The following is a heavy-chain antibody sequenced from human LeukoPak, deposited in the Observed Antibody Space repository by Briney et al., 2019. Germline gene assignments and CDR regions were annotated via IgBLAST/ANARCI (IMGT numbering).Heavy chain of an antibody. D-gene: IGHD4-11*01. V-gene: IGHV3-21*01. CDR2: ISSSSTYI. CDR3: ARDPYSGLFDY. J-gene: IGHJ4*02. Sequence: GGSLRLSCTASGFTFSNHGMNWVRQAPGKGLEWVSSISSSSTYIYYADSVKGRFTISRDNAKNSLYLQMNSLRAEDTAVYYCARDPYSGLFDYWGQGTLVTVSS. CDR1: GFTFSNHG.